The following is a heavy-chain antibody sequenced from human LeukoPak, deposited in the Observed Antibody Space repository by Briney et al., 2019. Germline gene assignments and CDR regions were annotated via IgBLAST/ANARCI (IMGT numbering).Heavy chain of an antibody. CDR1: GFTFSSYW. D-gene: IGHD2-2*01. V-gene: IGHV3-7*01. J-gene: IGHJ5*01. CDR3: ARGLSRCSSGNCYEPNWLDS. Sequence: GGSLRLSCAASGFTFSSYWMSWVRQAPGKGLEWVANIKQDGGEKYYVDSVKGRFTISRDNAKNSLYLQMNSLRAEDTAVYYCARGLSRCSSGNCYEPNWLDSWGQGTLVTVSS. CDR2: IKQDGGEK.